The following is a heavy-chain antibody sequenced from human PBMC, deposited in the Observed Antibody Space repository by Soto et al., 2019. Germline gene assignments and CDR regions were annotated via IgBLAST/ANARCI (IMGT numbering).Heavy chain of an antibody. CDR1: GGSISSYY. Sequence: KTSETLSLTCTVSGGSISSYYWSWFRQPAGKGLEWIGRIYTSGSTNYNPSLKSRVTMSVDTSKNQFSLKLSSVTAADTAVYYCARDGVATASHDSWGQGTLVTVSS. J-gene: IGHJ4*02. CDR3: ARDGVATASHDS. V-gene: IGHV4-4*07. D-gene: IGHD5-18*01. CDR2: IYTSGST.